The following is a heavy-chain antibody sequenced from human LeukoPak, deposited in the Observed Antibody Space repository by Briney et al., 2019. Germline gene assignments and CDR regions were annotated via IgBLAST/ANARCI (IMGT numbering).Heavy chain of an antibody. Sequence: GGSLRLSCAASGFTFSSYAMSWVRQAPGKGLEWVSAISGSGGSTYYADSVKGRFTISRDNSKNTLYLQMNSLRAEDTAVYYCASQLRDFWSGDHYWGQGTLVTVSS. V-gene: IGHV3-23*01. CDR3: ASQLRDFWSGDHY. J-gene: IGHJ4*02. D-gene: IGHD3-3*01. CDR1: GFTFSSYA. CDR2: ISGSGGST.